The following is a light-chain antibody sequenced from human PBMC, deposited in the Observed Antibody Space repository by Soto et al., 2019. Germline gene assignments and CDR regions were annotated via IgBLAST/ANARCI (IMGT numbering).Light chain of an antibody. J-gene: IGKJ4*01. V-gene: IGKV1-27*01. Sequence: DIQVTQYPSSLSASVGDRVTITCRASQGIKNYLAWYQQKPGEIPKLLIYAASTLESGIPPRFSGSGSGTDCTLTINNLQPEDVATYYCQRYYNAPFTFGGGTKVELK. CDR3: QRYYNAPFT. CDR2: AAS. CDR1: QGIKNY.